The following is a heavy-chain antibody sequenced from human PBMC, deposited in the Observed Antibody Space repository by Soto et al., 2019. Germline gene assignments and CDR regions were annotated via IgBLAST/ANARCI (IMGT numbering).Heavy chain of an antibody. CDR1: GFTFSNYW. V-gene: IGHV3-74*02. CDR3: ARGDCVGGTCYSLAGSFYYYMDV. D-gene: IGHD2-15*01. J-gene: IGHJ6*03. CDR2: INSDGSVS. Sequence: EVQLVESGGGLVQPGGSLRLSCAASGFTFSNYWMYWVRQAPGKGLEWVSRINSDGSVSSYADSVKGRLTISRDNVKNSLYLQMDSLRADDTAVYYCARGDCVGGTCYSLAGSFYYYMDVWGKGTTVPVFS.